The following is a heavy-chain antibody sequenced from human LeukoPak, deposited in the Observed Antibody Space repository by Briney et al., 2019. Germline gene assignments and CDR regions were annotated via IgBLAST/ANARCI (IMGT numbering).Heavy chain of an antibody. J-gene: IGHJ6*02. CDR2: IYYSGST. Sequence: PSQTLSLTCTVSGGSISSGGYYWSWIRQHPGKGLEWIGYIYYSGSTYYNPSLKSRVTISVDTSKNQFPLKLSSVTAADTAVYYCASSSSSSYYGMDVWGQGTTVTVSS. V-gene: IGHV4-31*03. CDR3: ASSSSSSYYGMDV. D-gene: IGHD6-6*01. CDR1: GGSISSGGYY.